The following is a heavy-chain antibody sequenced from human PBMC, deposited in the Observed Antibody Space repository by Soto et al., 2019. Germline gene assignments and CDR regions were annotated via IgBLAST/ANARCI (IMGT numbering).Heavy chain of an antibody. CDR2: ITGSGVNT. CDR3: ATHSWDH. V-gene: IGHV3-23*01. J-gene: IGHJ4*02. CDR1: GLTFSKAD. Sequence: EVQVSESGGGLVQPGGSLRLSCAASGLTFSKADMSWVRQAPGKGLEWVSAITGSGVNTYYADSVKGRFTVSRDNSKTTLFLQMTSLRVEDTAIYYCATHSWDHWGQGTLVTVSS.